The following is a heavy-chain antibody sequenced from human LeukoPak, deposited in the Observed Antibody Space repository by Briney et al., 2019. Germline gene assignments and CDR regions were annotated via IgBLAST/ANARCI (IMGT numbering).Heavy chain of an antibody. V-gene: IGHV1-18*04. J-gene: IGHJ2*01. Sequence: ASVKVSCKASGYTITNNYMHWVRQAPGQGLEWMGWISAYNGNTNYAQKLQGRVTMTTDTSTSTAYMELRSLRSDDTAVYYCARVGGYGSGSYPTYNWYFDLWGRGTLVTVSS. CDR3: ARVGGYGSGSYPTYNWYFDL. D-gene: IGHD3-10*01. CDR2: ISAYNGNT. CDR1: GYTITNNY.